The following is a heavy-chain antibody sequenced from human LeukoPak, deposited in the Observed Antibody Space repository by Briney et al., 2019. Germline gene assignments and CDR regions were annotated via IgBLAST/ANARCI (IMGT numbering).Heavy chain of an antibody. D-gene: IGHD2-2*01. V-gene: IGHV3-66*02. Sequence: GGSLRLSCAASGFTVSSNYMSWVRQAPGKGLEWVSVIYSGGSTYYADPVKGRFTISRDNSKNTLYLQMNSLRAEDTAVYYCARDVPAAGYYYGMDVWGQGTTVTVSS. CDR2: IYSGGST. CDR3: ARDVPAAGYYYGMDV. CDR1: GFTVSSNY. J-gene: IGHJ6*02.